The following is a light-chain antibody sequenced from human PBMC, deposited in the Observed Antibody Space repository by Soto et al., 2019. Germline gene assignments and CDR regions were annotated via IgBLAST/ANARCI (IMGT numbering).Light chain of an antibody. J-gene: IGLJ2*01. Sequence: QSALTQPASVSGSPGQSITISCTGTSSDVGGYNYISWYQQHPGKTPKFIIYDVRNRPSGVSYRFSGSRSGNTASLTISGLKAEDEADYYCSSYASSSPVIFGGGTKLTVL. V-gene: IGLV2-14*01. CDR2: DVR. CDR1: SSDVGGYNY. CDR3: SSYASSSPVI.